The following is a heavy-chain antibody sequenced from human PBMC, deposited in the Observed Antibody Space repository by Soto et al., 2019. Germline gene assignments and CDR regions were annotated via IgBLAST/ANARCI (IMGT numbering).Heavy chain of an antibody. D-gene: IGHD3-3*01. CDR1: GFTFSSHG. CDR3: AKLRVLEWEVQESDY. J-gene: IGHJ4*02. CDR2: IPYDGSHQ. Sequence: QVHLVESRGGVVQPGRSLRLSCAASGFTFSSHGMHWIRQAPGKGLEWVAVIPYDGSHQYYADSVKGRFSISRDNSKNTLYLQMNSLRAEDTAVYYCAKLRVLEWEVQESDYWGQGTLVSVSS. V-gene: IGHV3-30*18.